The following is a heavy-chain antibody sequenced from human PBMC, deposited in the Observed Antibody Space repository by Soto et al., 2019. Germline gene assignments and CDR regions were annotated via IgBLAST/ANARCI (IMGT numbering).Heavy chain of an antibody. J-gene: IGHJ4*02. Sequence: QVQLVESGGGVVQPGRSPRLSCAASGFTFSSHGMHWVRQAPGKGLEWVAVISYDGSNKYYADSVKGRFTISRDNSKNTLYLQMNSLRAEDTAVYYCANGGSYFDYWGQGTLVTVSS. CDR1: GFTFSSHG. D-gene: IGHD1-26*01. CDR3: ANGGSYFDY. CDR2: ISYDGSNK. V-gene: IGHV3-30*18.